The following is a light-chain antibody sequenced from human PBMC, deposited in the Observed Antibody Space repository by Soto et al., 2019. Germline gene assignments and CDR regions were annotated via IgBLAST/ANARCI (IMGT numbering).Light chain of an antibody. CDR3: QHYNSHPST. CDR1: ESISTW. Sequence: DVQMTQSPSTLSPSVVYRVTIPCRASESISTWLPCYQQKPGKSPNRLLYDASSLGGGGPSRFSGSRSGTEFTPTTSSLQPAYFATYYCQHYNSHPSTFGQGTRLEIK. CDR2: DAS. J-gene: IGKJ5*01. V-gene: IGKV1-5*01.